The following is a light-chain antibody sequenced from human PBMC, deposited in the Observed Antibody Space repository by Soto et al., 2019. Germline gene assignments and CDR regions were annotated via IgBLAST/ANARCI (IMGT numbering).Light chain of an antibody. CDR3: QQYGGT. V-gene: IGKV3-20*01. J-gene: IGKJ2*01. CDR2: GAS. CDR1: QSVSSSY. Sequence: EIVLTQSPGTLSLSPGERATLSCRASQSVSSSYLAWYQQKPGQAPRLLIYGASSRATGIPDRFRGSGSGTDFTLTISRLEPEDFAVYYCQQYGGTFGQGTKLEIK.